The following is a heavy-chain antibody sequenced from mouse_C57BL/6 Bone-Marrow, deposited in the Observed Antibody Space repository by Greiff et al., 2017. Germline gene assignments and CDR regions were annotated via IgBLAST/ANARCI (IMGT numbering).Heavy chain of an antibody. Sequence: QVQLQQPGAELVKPGASVKLSCKASGYTFTSYWMQWVKQRPGQGLEWIGEIDPSDSYTNYTQKFKGKATLTVDTSSSTAYMQLSSLTSEDSAVYYCARGDYYGSSYVAYWGQGTLVTVSA. J-gene: IGHJ3*01. D-gene: IGHD1-1*01. CDR2: IDPSDSYT. CDR1: GYTFTSYW. V-gene: IGHV1-50*01. CDR3: ARGDYYGSSYVAY.